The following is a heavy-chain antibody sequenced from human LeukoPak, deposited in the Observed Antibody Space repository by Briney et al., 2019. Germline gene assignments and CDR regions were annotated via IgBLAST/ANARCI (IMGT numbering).Heavy chain of an antibody. J-gene: IGHJ5*02. V-gene: IGHV5-51*01. CDR2: IYPGDSDT. D-gene: IGHD1-26*01. CDR3: GRGVLVGATQNWLDP. CDR1: GYSFTSYW. Sequence: GESLKISCKGSGYSFTSYWIGWVRQMPGKGLERMGIIYPGDSDTRYNPSFQGQVTISADKSINTAYLQWSSLKAADTAIYYCGRGVLVGATQNWLDPWGQGTRVTVSS.